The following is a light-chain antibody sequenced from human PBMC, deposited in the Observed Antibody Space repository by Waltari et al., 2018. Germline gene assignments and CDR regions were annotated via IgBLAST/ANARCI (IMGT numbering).Light chain of an antibody. Sequence: LVLTQSPSASASLGASVTLTCSLPGEYSAYAIAWHQLLPLTGPRYVMTVNSDGSHKKGEGISDRFSGSSSDLDRNLIISRLQADDEADYFCQTWGTGFQVFGSGTKLTVL. V-gene: IGLV4-69*01. CDR3: QTWGTGFQV. CDR1: GEYSAYA. J-gene: IGLJ3*02. CDR2: VNSDGSH.